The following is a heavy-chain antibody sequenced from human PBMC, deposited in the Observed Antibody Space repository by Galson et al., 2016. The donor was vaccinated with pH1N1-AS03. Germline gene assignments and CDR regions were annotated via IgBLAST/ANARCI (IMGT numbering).Heavy chain of an antibody. J-gene: IGHJ4*02. V-gene: IGHV4-59*01. CDR3: ARTGSNGWYYFDS. D-gene: IGHD6-19*01. CDR1: GGSMSGYY. CDR2: VYYSGTP. Sequence: ETLSLTCTVSGGSMSGYYWSWIRQSPERGLEWIGCVYYSGTPTYNLSLKSQVTISVDTSKNQFSLKLSSVTAADTAVYFCARTGSNGWYYFDSWGQGALVTVSS.